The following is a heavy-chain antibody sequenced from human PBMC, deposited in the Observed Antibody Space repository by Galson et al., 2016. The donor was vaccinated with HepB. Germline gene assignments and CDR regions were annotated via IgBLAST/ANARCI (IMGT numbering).Heavy chain of an antibody. V-gene: IGHV3-53*01. CDR1: GFTVRSND. CDR3: ARSYYDFWSGLGY. CDR2: IYSGGYT. D-gene: IGHD3-3*01. Sequence: SLRLSCAASGFTVRSNDMTWVRQAPGQGLQWVSVIYSGGYTYYADSVKGRFTISRDESKNTVYLQMNSLRAEGTALYYCARSYYDFWSGLGYWGQGTLVTVSS. J-gene: IGHJ4*02.